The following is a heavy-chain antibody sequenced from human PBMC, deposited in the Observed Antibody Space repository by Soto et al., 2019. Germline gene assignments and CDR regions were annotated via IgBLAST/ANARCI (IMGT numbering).Heavy chain of an antibody. V-gene: IGHV1-69*13. CDR2: IIPIFGTA. J-gene: IGHJ6*02. CDR3: ARDRNIVATIYNYYGMDV. D-gene: IGHD5-12*01. CDR1: GGTFSSYA. Sequence: SVKVSCKASGGTFSSYAISCVRQAPGQGLEWMGGIIPIFGTANYAQKFQGRVTITADESTSTAYMELSSLRSEDTAVYYCARDRNIVATIYNYYGMDVWGQGTTVTVSS.